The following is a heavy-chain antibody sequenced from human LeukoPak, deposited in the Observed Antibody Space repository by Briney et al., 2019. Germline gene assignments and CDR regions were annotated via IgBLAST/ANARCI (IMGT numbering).Heavy chain of an antibody. Sequence: GGSLRLSCAASGFTFNSYGMHWVRQAPGKGLEWLAFISYDGSNTYYADSVKGRFTVSRDDSKSTLYLQMNSLRADDTAVNYCAKDGSSYYYIYYWGQGTLVTVSS. J-gene: IGHJ4*02. D-gene: IGHD3-22*01. V-gene: IGHV3-30*02. CDR2: ISYDGSNT. CDR3: AKDGSSYYYIYY. CDR1: GFTFNSYG.